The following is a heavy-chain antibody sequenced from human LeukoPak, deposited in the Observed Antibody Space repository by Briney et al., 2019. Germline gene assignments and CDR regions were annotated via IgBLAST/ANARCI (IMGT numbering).Heavy chain of an antibody. V-gene: IGHV4-38-2*02. J-gene: IGHJ4*02. Sequence: SETLSLTCTVSGYSISSGYYWGWIRQPPGKGLEWIGTISYSGNTYYNPSLKSRVTISVDTSKNQFSLRLSSVTAADAALYYCARVIGEYSGYDYFDYWGQGTLVTVSS. CDR1: GYSISSGYY. CDR2: ISYSGNT. D-gene: IGHD5-12*01. CDR3: ARVIGEYSGYDYFDY.